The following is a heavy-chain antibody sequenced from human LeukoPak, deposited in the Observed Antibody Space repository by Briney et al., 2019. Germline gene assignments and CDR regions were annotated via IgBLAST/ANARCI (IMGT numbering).Heavy chain of an antibody. J-gene: IGHJ4*02. CDR2: IYYSGST. CDR3: ARGTTVTTLFDY. V-gene: IGHV4-59*01. CDR1: GVSISSYY. Sequence: PSETLSLTCTVSGVSISSYYWSWIRQPPGKGLEWIGYIYYSGSTNYSPSLKSRVTILVDTSKNQFSLKLSSVTAADTAVYYCARGTTVTTLFDYWGQGTLVTVSS. D-gene: IGHD4-17*01.